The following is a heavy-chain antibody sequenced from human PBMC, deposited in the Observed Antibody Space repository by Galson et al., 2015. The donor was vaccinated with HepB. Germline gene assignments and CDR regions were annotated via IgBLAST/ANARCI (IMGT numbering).Heavy chain of an antibody. J-gene: IGHJ5*02. D-gene: IGHD6-13*01. CDR2: IRSNNYGGTT. CDR3: ARDSAAQSGFDP. Sequence: SLRLSCAASGFTFRNFALGWFRQAPGKGLEWVGLIRSNNYGGTTEYAASVRGRFTISRDDSRSIAYLQMNRLESDDTAVYYCARDSAAQSGFDPWGQGTLVTVSS. CDR1: GFTFRNFA. V-gene: IGHV3-49*03.